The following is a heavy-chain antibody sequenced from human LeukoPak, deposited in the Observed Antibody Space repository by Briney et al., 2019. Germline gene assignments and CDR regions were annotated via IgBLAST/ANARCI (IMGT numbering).Heavy chain of an antibody. CDR3: ARDSAEWPYRPYNWFDP. CDR1: GGTFSSYA. J-gene: IGHJ5*02. Sequence: GASVKVSCKASGGTFSSYAISWVRQAPGQGLEWMGGIIPIFGTANYAQKFQGRVTITTDESTSTAYMELSSLRSEDTAVYYCARDSAEWPYRPYNWFDPWGQGTLVTVSS. D-gene: IGHD3-16*02. CDR2: IIPIFGTA. V-gene: IGHV1-69*05.